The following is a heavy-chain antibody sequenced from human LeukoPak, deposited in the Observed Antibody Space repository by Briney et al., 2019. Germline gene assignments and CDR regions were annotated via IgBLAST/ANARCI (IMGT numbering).Heavy chain of an antibody. CDR2: IWYDGSNK. V-gene: IGHV3-33*01. Sequence: GRSLRLSCAASGFTFSSYGLHWVRQAPGKGLEWVAVIWYDGSNKYYVDSVKGRFTISRDNSKNTLYLQMNSLRAEDTAVYYCAREHVSQSFDYWGQGTLVTVSS. CDR3: AREHVSQSFDY. J-gene: IGHJ4*02. CDR1: GFTFSSYG.